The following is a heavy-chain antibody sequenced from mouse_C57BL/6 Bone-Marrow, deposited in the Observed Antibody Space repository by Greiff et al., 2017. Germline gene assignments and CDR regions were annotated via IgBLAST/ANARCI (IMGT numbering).Heavy chain of an antibody. J-gene: IGHJ3*01. CDR2: IDPENGDT. CDR3: TRSCWFAY. Sequence: EVKLVESGAELVRPGASVKLSCTASGFNIKDDYMHWVKQRPEQGLEWIGWIDPENGDTEYASKFQGKATITADPSSNTAYLQLSSLTSEDTAVYYCTRSCWFAYWGQGTLVTVSA. D-gene: IGHD1-1*01. V-gene: IGHV14-4*01. CDR1: GFNIKDDY.